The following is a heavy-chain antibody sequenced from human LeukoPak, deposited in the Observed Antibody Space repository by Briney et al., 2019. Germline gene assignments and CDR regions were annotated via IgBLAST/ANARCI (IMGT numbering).Heavy chain of an antibody. CDR3: ARDLARVVVSALDV. J-gene: IGHJ6*04. CDR2: MSSSGSTI. Sequence: GGSLRLSCAASGFTFSDYYMSWIRQAPGKGLERVSYMSSSGSTIYYADSVKGRFTFSRGNAKNSLYLQMNSLRAEDTAVYYCARDLARVVVSALDVWGKGTTVTVSS. CDR1: GFTFSDYY. V-gene: IGHV3-11*04. D-gene: IGHD3-22*01.